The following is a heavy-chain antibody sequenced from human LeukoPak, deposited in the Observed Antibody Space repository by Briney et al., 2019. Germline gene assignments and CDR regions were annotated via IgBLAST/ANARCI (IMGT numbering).Heavy chain of an antibody. D-gene: IGHD6-19*01. CDR1: GYSISTGYY. J-gene: IGHJ5*02. CDR2: FYHGGST. CDR3: AKGAGPPWFDP. V-gene: IGHV4-38-2*02. Sequence: SETLSLTCTVSGYSISTGYYWDWIRQPPGKGLEWIGTFYHGGSTYYSPSLKSRVTISIDTSRNQFSMNLNSVTAADTAVYYCAKGAGPPWFDPWGQGTLVTVSS.